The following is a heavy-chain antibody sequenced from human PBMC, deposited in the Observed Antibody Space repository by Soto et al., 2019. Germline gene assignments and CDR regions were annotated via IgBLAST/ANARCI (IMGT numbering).Heavy chain of an antibody. D-gene: IGHD6-6*01. V-gene: IGHV3-48*01. J-gene: IGHJ4*02. CDR3: ARGRSSSSSALDY. Sequence: PGGSLRLSCAASGFTFSSYSMNWVRQAPGKGLEWVSYISSGGWTIYYADSVKGRFTVSRDNAKNSLYLQMNGLRADDTAVYYCARGRSSSSSALDYWGQGTLVTVSS. CDR1: GFTFSSYS. CDR2: ISSGGWTI.